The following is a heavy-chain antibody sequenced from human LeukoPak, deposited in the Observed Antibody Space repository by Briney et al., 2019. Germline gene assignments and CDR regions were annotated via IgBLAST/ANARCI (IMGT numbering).Heavy chain of an antibody. Sequence: PSETLSLTCTVSGGSISGSSWFWGWSRHPPRKGLEWIVSVSSGGTTYYNPSLKSRVTISVGTSKTQFSLKLSTVTAADTAIYYCSTYYFDSSGYLTGFDYWGQGTLVTVSS. J-gene: IGHJ4*02. CDR2: VSSGGTT. CDR3: STYYFDSSGYLTGFDY. V-gene: IGHV4-39*01. D-gene: IGHD3-22*01. CDR1: GGSISGSSWF.